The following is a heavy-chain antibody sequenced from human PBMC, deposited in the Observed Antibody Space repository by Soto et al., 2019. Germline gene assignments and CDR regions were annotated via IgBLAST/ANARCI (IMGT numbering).Heavy chain of an antibody. CDR2: IIPIFGTA. CDR3: ARMNGDYYNSSGYRGARGAA. D-gene: IGHD3-22*01. J-gene: IGHJ5*02. V-gene: IGHV1-69*12. Sequence: QVQLVQSGAEVKKPGSSVKVSCKASGGTFSSYAISWVRQAPGQGLEWMGGIIPIFGTANYAQKFQGRVTITADESTSTAYMELSSLRSEDTAVYYCARMNGDYYNSSGYRGARGAAWGQGTLVTVSS. CDR1: GGTFSSYA.